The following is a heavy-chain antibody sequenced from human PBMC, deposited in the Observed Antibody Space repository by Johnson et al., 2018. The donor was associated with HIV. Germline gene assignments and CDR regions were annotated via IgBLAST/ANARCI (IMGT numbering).Heavy chain of an antibody. CDR3: TTGHYYDSSGDAFDI. V-gene: IGHV3-30*03. J-gene: IGHJ3*02. CDR2: ISYDGKNK. CDR1: GFTFNNYG. D-gene: IGHD3-22*01. Sequence: QVQLVESGGGMVQPGRSLRLSCAASGFTFNNYGMHWVRQAPGKGLEWVAVISYDGKNKYYADSVKGRFTISRDNSKNTLYLQMNSLRAEDTAVYYCTTGHYYDSSGDAFDIWGQGTMVTVSS.